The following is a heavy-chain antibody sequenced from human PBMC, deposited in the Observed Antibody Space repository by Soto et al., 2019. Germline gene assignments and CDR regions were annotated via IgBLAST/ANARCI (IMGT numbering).Heavy chain of an antibody. CDR1: GGTISSYY. CDR2: ICYSGST. D-gene: IGHD2-2*01. V-gene: IGHV4-59*01. Sequence: SETLRLTCTVSGGTISSYYWSWIRQPPGKGLEWIGYICYSGSTNYNPSLKSRVTISVDTSKNQFSLKLSSVTAADTAVYCCARVKLGPAASLYAVDFWGQGTMVTVSS. CDR3: ARVKLGPAASLYAVDF. J-gene: IGHJ3*01.